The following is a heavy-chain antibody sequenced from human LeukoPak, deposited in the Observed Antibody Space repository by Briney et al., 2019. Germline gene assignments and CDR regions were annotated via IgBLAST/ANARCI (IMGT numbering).Heavy chain of an antibody. CDR3: ARRDCTSTTCWFDP. Sequence: SETLSLTCAVYGGSFSGYYWSWIRQPPGKGLEWIGYIYYRGSTNYNPSLKGRVTISLDTSKNQFSLKLSSVTAADTAVYYCARRDCTSTTCWFDPWGQGTLVTVSS. CDR2: IYYRGST. J-gene: IGHJ5*02. V-gene: IGHV4-59*01. D-gene: IGHD2-2*01. CDR1: GGSFSGYY.